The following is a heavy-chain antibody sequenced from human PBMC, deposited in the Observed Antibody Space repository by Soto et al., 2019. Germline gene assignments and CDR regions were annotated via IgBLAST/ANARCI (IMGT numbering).Heavy chain of an antibody. Sequence: ASVKVSCKVSGYTLTELSMHWVRQAPGKGLEWMGGFDPEDGETIYAQKFQGRVTMTEDTSTDTAYMELSSLRSEDTAVYYCATDSRIQLWSNLDYWGKGTLVPVSS. CDR1: GYTLTELS. CDR3: ATDSRIQLWSNLDY. V-gene: IGHV1-24*01. J-gene: IGHJ4*02. CDR2: FDPEDGET. D-gene: IGHD5-18*01.